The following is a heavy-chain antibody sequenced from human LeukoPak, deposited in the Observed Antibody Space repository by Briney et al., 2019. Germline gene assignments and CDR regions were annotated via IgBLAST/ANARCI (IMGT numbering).Heavy chain of an antibody. CDR2: ISSRSGYL. CDR3: ARSIRVDYYDRTGDNAYAFDV. Sequence: PGGSLRPSCAASGFIFTNHVMNWVRQAPGKGLEWVSSISSRSGYLNYADSVEGRFTISRDKGENSLFLVMSSLRAEDTALYYCARSIRVDYYDRTGDNAYAFDVWGQGTMVIVSS. V-gene: IGHV3-21*06. CDR1: GFIFTNHV. D-gene: IGHD3-22*01. J-gene: IGHJ3*01.